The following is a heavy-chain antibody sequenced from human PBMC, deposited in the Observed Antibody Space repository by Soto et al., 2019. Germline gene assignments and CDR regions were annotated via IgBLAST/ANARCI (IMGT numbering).Heavy chain of an antibody. J-gene: IGHJ4*02. CDR2: LFYGGTT. V-gene: IGHV4-39*01. D-gene: IGHD3-10*01. CDR3: ARHRGPAPVY. CDR1: GGSISGYY. Sequence: QVQLQESGPGLVKPSETLSLTCTVSGGSISGYYWTWIRQPPGKGLEWVGSLFYGGTTDYNPSLKSRLTMSLDTSKNDFSLKLTSVTAADTAVYYCARHRGPAPVYWGQGTLVTASS.